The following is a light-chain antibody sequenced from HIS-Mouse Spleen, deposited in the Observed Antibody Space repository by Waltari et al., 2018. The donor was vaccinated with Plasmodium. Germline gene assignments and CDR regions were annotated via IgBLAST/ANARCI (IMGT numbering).Light chain of an antibody. V-gene: IGLV3-21*02. Sequence: SYELTQPPSVSVSPGQTARITCSGDALPNKYAYWYQQKPGQAPVLVVYDDSDRPSGIPERFSGSNSGNTATLTISRVEAGDEADYYCQVWDSSSDHWVFGGGTKLTVL. J-gene: IGLJ3*02. CDR3: QVWDSSSDHWV. CDR1: ALPNKY. CDR2: DDS.